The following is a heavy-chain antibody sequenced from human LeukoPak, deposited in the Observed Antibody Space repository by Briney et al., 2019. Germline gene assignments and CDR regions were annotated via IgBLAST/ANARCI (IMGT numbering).Heavy chain of an antibody. CDR1: GFTFSSYG. D-gene: IGHD3-10*01. CDR3: ARVYGSGTYYPYRMDV. Sequence: GGSLRLSCAVSGFTFSSYGMHWVRQAPGKGLEWVAFIRYDESNQFYADSVKGRFTISRDNPKNTFYLQMNSVRAEDTAVYYCARVYGSGTYYPYRMDVWGQGTTVTVSS. V-gene: IGHV3-30*02. CDR2: IRYDESNQ. J-gene: IGHJ6*02.